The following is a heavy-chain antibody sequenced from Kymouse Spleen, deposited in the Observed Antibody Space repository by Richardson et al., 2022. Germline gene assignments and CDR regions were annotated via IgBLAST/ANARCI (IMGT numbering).Heavy chain of an antibody. J-gene: IGHJ6*02. CDR3: AKDIGILTGYYPYYYYYGMDV. CDR1: GFTFDDYA. D-gene: IGHD3-9*01. CDR2: ISWNSGSI. Sequence: EVQLVESGGGLVQPGRSLRLSCAASGFTFDDYAMHWVRQAPGKGLEWVSGISWNSGSIGYADSVKGRFTISRDNAKNSLYLQMNSLRAEDTALYYCAKDIGILTGYYPYYYYYGMDVWGQGTTVTVSS. V-gene: IGHV3-9*01.